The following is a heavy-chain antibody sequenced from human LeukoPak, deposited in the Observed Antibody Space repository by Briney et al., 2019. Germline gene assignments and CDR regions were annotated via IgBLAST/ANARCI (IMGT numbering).Heavy chain of an antibody. CDR3: AKFHRRDYTSAGLGY. D-gene: IGHD3-3*01. V-gene: IGHV3-23*01. CDR1: GFTFSSYA. CDR2: ISGSGGST. J-gene: IGHJ4*02. Sequence: PGGSLRLSCAASGFTFSSYAMSLVRQAPGKGLEWVSAISGSGGSTSYADSVKGRFTISRDNSKNTLYLQMNSLRAEDTAVYYCAKFHRRDYTSAGLGYWGQGTLVTVSS.